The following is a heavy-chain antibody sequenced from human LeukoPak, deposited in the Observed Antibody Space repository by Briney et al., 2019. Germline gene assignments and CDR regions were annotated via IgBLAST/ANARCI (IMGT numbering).Heavy chain of an antibody. CDR2: INSDGSST. Sequence: GGSLRLSCAASGFTFSSYWMHWVRQAPGKGLVWVSRINSDGSSTSYADSVKGRFTISRDNAKNSLYLQMNSLRAEDTAVYYCVRDRHYIGNREVRFPYWGQGALVTVSS. CDR3: VRDRHYIGNREVRFPY. D-gene: IGHD3-10*01. V-gene: IGHV3-74*01. CDR1: GFTFSSYW. J-gene: IGHJ4*02.